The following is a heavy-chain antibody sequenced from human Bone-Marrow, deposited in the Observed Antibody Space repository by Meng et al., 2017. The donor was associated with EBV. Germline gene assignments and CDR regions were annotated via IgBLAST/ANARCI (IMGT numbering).Heavy chain of an antibody. CDR2: ISYDGSNK. CDR1: GFTFSSYG. J-gene: IGHJ4*02. V-gene: IGHV3-30*18. Sequence: QVQLVESGGGVVQPGRXXRLSCAASGFTFSSYGMHWVRQAPGKGLEWVAVISYDGSNKYYADSVKGRFTISRDNSKNTLYLQMNSLRAEDTAVYYCAKDSSWSFDYWGQGILVTVSS. CDR3: AKDSSWSFDY. D-gene: IGHD6-13*01.